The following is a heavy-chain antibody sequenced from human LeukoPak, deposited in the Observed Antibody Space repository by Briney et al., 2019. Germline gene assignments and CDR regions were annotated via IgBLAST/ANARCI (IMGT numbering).Heavy chain of an antibody. CDR1: GGSFSGYC. J-gene: IGHJ4*02. CDR3: ARFSSSWYGPSDY. Sequence: SETLSLTCAGYGGSFSGYCWSWIRQPPGKGVEWIGEINHSGSTNYNPSLKSRITISVDTSKNQFSLKLSSVTAADTAVYYCARFSSSWYGPSDYWGQGTLVTVSS. V-gene: IGHV4-34*01. D-gene: IGHD6-13*01. CDR2: INHSGST.